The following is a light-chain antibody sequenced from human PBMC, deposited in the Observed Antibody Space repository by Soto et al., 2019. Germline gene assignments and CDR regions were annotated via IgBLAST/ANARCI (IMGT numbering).Light chain of an antibody. CDR1: QTLSSSF. CDR2: DAS. V-gene: IGKV3D-20*02. J-gene: IGKJ5*01. CDR3: QQRRNWPPGIT. Sequence: EIVLTQSPGTLSLSPGDRATLSCRTSQTLSSSFLAWYQQTPGQAPRLLIYDASNRATGIPARFSGSGSGTDFTLTISSLEPEDFAVYHCQQRRNWPPGITFGQGTRLEIK.